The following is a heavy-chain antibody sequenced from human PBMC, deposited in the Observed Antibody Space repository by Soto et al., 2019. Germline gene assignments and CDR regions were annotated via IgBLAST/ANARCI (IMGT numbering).Heavy chain of an antibody. D-gene: IGHD2-2*02. Sequence: SVKVSCKASGGTFSSYAISWVRQAPGQGLEWMGGIIPIFGTANYAQKFQGRVTITADESTSTAYMELSSLRSEDTAVYYCARDHCSSTSCYTGDYYYGMDVWGQGTTVTVSS. V-gene: IGHV1-69*13. J-gene: IGHJ6*02. CDR2: IIPIFGTA. CDR1: GGTFSSYA. CDR3: ARDHCSSTSCYTGDYYYGMDV.